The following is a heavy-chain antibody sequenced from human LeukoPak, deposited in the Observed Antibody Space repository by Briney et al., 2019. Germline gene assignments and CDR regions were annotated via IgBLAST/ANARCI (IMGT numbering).Heavy chain of an antibody. CDR3: ARVNGGYRSSANINLDY. CDR1: GFIFHGYN. Sequence: GGSLRLSCASSGFIFHGYNMPWVRQAPGKGLGWVSLISWGGTYTYYADSVKGRFVVSRDDSKNSLFLQMNSLRNEDTAVYYCARVNGGYRSSANINLDYWGPGTLVTVSS. D-gene: IGHD6-6*01. V-gene: IGHV3-43*01. J-gene: IGHJ4*02. CDR2: ISWGGTYT.